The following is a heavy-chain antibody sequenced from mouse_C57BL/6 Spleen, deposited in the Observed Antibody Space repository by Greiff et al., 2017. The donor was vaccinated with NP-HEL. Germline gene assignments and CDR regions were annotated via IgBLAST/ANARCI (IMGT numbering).Heavy chain of an antibody. CDR2: ISDGGSYT. V-gene: IGHV5-4*01. CDR3: ARDTTVVATAWFAY. CDR1: GFTFSSYA. Sequence: EVQVVESGGGLVKPGGSLKLSCAASGFTFSSYAMSWVRQTPEKRLEWVATISDGGSYTYYPDNVKGRFTISRDNAKNNLYLQMSHLKSEDTAMYYCARDTTVVATAWFAYWGQGTLVTVSA. D-gene: IGHD1-1*01. J-gene: IGHJ3*01.